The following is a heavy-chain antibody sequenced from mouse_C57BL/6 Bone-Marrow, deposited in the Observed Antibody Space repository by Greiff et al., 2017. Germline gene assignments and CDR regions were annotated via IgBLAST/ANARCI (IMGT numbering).Heavy chain of an antibody. J-gene: IGHJ4*01. D-gene: IGHD3-2*02. CDR2: INPNNGGT. CDR3: ARRGPNTAQATGHAMDY. Sequence: VQLQQSGPELVKPGASVKIPCKASGYTFTDYNMDWVKQSHGKSLEWIGDINPNNGGTIYNQKFKGKATLTVDKSSSTAYMELRSLTSEDTAVYYCARRGPNTAQATGHAMDYWGQGTSVTVSS. CDR1: GYTFTDYN. V-gene: IGHV1-18*01.